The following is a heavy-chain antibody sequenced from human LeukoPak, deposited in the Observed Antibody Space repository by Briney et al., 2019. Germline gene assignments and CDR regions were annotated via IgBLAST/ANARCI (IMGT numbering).Heavy chain of an antibody. Sequence: GGSLRLSCAASGFTFSSFGMNWVRQAPGRGLEWVLDISRSADNTRCTDSVKGRFTISRDNSKNTLYLQMSSLRAEDTAVYYCAKDLGNRFGYENVFDYWGQGTLVTVSS. CDR2: ISRSADNT. D-gene: IGHD5-18*01. V-gene: IGHV3-23*01. J-gene: IGHJ4*02. CDR1: GFTFSSFG. CDR3: AKDLGNRFGYENVFDY.